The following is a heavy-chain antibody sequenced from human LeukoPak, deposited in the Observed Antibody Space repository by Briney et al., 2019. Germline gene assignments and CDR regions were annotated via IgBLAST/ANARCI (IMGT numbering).Heavy chain of an antibody. V-gene: IGHV3-66*01. D-gene: IGHD3-10*01. J-gene: IGHJ4*02. Sequence: GGSLRLSCAASGFTVSSNYMSWVRQAPGKGLEWVTVIYSGGSTYYADSVKGRFTISRDNSKNTLYLQMNSLRAEDTAVYYCARVTMVRGLDYWGQGTLVTVSS. CDR2: IYSGGST. CDR1: GFTVSSNY. CDR3: ARVTMVRGLDY.